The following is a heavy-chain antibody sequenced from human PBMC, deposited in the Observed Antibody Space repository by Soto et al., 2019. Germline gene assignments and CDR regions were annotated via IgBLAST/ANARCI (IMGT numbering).Heavy chain of an antibody. Sequence: GGSLRLSCAASGFIFSSYSMNWVRQAPGKGLEWVSYISSSSSSIHYADSVKGRFTISRDKATNSLYLQMNSLRDEDTAVYYCARDSAAVGSFFDCWGQGTLVTVSS. V-gene: IGHV3-48*02. CDR3: ARDSAAVGSFFDC. D-gene: IGHD6-13*01. CDR1: GFIFSSYS. CDR2: ISSSSSSI. J-gene: IGHJ4*02.